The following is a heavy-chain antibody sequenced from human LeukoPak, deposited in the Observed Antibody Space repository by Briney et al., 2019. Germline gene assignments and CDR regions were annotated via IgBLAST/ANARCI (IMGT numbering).Heavy chain of an antibody. CDR3: ARETDRLGFDH. V-gene: IGHV1-8*01. Sequence: ASVKVSCKASGYTFRSYDINWVRQAAGQGLEWMGYMNPNNGNTGYAQKFQGRVTMTRDTSISTAYMEVSSLRSEDTAVYYCARETDRLGFDHWGQGTRVTVSS. J-gene: IGHJ4*02. CDR2: MNPNNGNT. CDR1: GYTFRSYD. D-gene: IGHD6-19*01.